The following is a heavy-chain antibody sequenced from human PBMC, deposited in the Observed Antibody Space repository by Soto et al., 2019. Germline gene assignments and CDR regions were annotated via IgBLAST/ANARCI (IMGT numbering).Heavy chain of an antibody. D-gene: IGHD6-19*01. CDR1: GYTFTSYD. J-gene: IGHJ5*02. CDR3: VREQQWLVKRWFDP. V-gene: IGHV1-8*01. CDR2: MNPNSGNT. Sequence: ASVKVSCKASGYTFTSYDINWVRQATGQGLEWMGWMNPNSGNTGYAQKFQGRVTMTRNTSISTAYMELSSLRSEDTAVYYCVREQQWLVKRWFDPWGQGTLVTVSS.